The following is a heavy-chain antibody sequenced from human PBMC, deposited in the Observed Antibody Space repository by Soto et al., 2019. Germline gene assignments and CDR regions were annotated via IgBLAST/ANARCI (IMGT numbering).Heavy chain of an antibody. CDR2: INPDSGGT. D-gene: IGHD6-19*01. CDR1: GYTFIAYH. V-gene: IGHV1-2*02. Sequence: ASVKVSCNASGYTFIAYHVHWVRQPPGQGLEWMGWINPDSGGTNYRQNFQGRVTLTRDTSISAAYMELSRLGSDDTAVYYFARRHGSDEDEGLEYWGQGTLVT. CDR3: ARRHGSDEDEGLEY. J-gene: IGHJ4*02.